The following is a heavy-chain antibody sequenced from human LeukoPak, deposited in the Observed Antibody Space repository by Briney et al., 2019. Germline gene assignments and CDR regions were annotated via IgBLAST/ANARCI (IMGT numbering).Heavy chain of an antibody. J-gene: IGHJ5*02. V-gene: IGHV4-39*01. CDR1: GGSISSSSYY. CDR2: IYYSGST. Sequence: SGTLSLTCTVSGGSISSSSYYWGWIRQPPGKGLEWIGSIYYSGSTYYNPSLKSRVTISVDTSKNQFSLKLSSVTAADTAVYYCARYIPPSYNWFDPWGQGTLVTVSS. CDR3: ARYIPPSYNWFDP.